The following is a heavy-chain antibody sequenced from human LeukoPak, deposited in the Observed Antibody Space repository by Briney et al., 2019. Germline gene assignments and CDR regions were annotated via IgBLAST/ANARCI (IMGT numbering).Heavy chain of an antibody. CDR3: ATGRGYSYVGYLDD. Sequence: PGGSLRLSCVASGFTFTRFWVNWVRQAPGKGLEWVASINQDGSDNYYVDSVKGRFIISRDNAKDSLFLHMNRLRAEDTAVYYCATGRGYSYVGYLDDWGQGTLVTVSS. CDR1: GFTFTRFW. D-gene: IGHD5-18*01. CDR2: INQDGSDN. J-gene: IGHJ4*02. V-gene: IGHV3-7*02.